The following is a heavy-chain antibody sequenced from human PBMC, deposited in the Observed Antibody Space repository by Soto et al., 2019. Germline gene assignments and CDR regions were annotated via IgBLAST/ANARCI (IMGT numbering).Heavy chain of an antibody. Sequence: XSVKVSCKVSGYTLAELSMHWVRQAPGKGLEWMGGFDPEDGETIYAQKFQGRVTMTEDTSTDTAYMELSSLRSEETAVYYCATDSSGYYYDSSYGYWGQGTLVTGSS. CDR1: GYTLAELS. CDR2: FDPEDGET. J-gene: IGHJ4*02. D-gene: IGHD3-22*01. CDR3: ATDSSGYYYDSSYGY. V-gene: IGHV1-24*01.